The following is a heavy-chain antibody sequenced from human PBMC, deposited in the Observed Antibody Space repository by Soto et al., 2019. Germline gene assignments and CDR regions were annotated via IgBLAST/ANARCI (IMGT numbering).Heavy chain of an antibody. J-gene: IGHJ4*02. Sequence: EVQLVESGGVVVQPGGSLRLSCAASGFTFGDYTMHWVRQAPGKGLEWVSLISWDGGSTYYADSVKGRFTISRDNSKNSLYLQMNSLRTEDTALYYCAKELSGGSHFAFDYWGQGTLVTVSS. CDR3: AKELSGGSHFAFDY. CDR2: ISWDGGST. V-gene: IGHV3-43*01. D-gene: IGHD2-15*01. CDR1: GFTFGDYT.